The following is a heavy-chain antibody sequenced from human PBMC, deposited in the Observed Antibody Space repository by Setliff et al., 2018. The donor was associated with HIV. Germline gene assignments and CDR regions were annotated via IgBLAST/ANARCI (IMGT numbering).Heavy chain of an antibody. Sequence: LSLTCTVSGGSISGYYWSWIRQSPGKGLEWIGYIYSSGSTNFNPSLKSRVTLSIDTSKNQFSLNLTSMTAADTAVYFCVRHGYYYDFIDIWGQGTVVTVSS. D-gene: IGHD3-22*01. CDR2: IYSSGST. CDR1: GGSISGYY. J-gene: IGHJ3*02. CDR3: VRHGYYYDFIDI. V-gene: IGHV4-4*09.